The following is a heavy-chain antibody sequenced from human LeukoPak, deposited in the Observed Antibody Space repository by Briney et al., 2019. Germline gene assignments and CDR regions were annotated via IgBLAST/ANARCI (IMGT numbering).Heavy chain of an antibody. CDR1: GGTFSSYA. D-gene: IGHD2-15*01. J-gene: IGHJ4*02. V-gene: IGHV1-69*13. CDR2: IIPIFGTA. Sequence: SVKVSCTSSGGTFSSYAISWVRQAPGQGLEWMGGIIPIFGTANYAQKFQGRVTITADESTSTAYMELSRLRSDDTAVYYCATYYCSGGSCYLDYWGQGTLVTVSS. CDR3: ATYYCSGGSCYLDY.